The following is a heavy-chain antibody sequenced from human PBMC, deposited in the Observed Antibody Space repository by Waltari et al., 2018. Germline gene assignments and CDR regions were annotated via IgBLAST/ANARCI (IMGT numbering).Heavy chain of an antibody. J-gene: IGHJ6*03. CDR2: IYYSGST. CDR1: GGSISSHY. V-gene: IGHV4-59*11. Sequence: QVQLQESGPGLVKPSETLSLTCTVSGGSISSHYWSWIRQPPGKGLEWIGYIYYSGSTNYNPSLKSRVTISVDTSKNQFSLKLSSVTAADTAVYYCARVVVGATTAVYYYYYMDVWGKGTTVTVSS. CDR3: ARVVVGATTAVYYYYYMDV. D-gene: IGHD1-26*01.